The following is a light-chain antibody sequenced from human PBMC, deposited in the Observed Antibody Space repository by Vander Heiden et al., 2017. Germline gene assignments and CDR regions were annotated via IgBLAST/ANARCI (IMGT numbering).Light chain of an antibody. CDR2: ASS. CDR3: QQSYSTWWT. V-gene: IGKV1-39*01. CDR1: QSISSY. J-gene: IGKJ1*01. Sequence: DIQMTQSPSSLSASVGDRVTITCRASQSISSYLNCFQQKPGKAPKLLIYASSSLQSGVPSRFSGSGSATDFTLTISSLQPEDFATYYCQQSYSTWWTFGQGTKVEIK.